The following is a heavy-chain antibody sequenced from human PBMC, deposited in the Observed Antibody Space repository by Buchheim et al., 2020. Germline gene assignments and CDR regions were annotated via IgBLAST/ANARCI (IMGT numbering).Heavy chain of an antibody. D-gene: IGHD3-3*01. CDR2: IYYSGST. CDR3: TRLKRITIFGVVIMGWFDP. J-gene: IGHJ5*02. Sequence: QLQLQESGPGLVKPSETLSLTCTVSGGSISSSSYYWGWIRQPPGKGLEWIGSIYYSGSTYYNPSLKSRVTISVDTFKNQFSPKLSSVTAADTAVYYCTRLKRITIFGVVIMGWFDPWGQGNL. CDR1: GGSISSSSYY. V-gene: IGHV4-39*01.